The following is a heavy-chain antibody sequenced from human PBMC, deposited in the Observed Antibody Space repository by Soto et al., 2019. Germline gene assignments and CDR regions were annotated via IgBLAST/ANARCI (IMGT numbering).Heavy chain of an antibody. D-gene: IGHD3-10*01. CDR1: GFTFSDYT. CDR3: AVDTVGTGSY. J-gene: IGHJ4*02. Sequence: EVQLVDSGGGLVQPGGSLRLSCPPSGFTFSDYTVDWVRQVPGKGLEWVGRSRHKYDSYTTEYAASVKGRFTISRDDSKNSLYHQMNSLKIEDTAVYYCAVDTVGTGSYWGQGILVTVSS. CDR2: SRHKYDSYTT. V-gene: IGHV3-72*01.